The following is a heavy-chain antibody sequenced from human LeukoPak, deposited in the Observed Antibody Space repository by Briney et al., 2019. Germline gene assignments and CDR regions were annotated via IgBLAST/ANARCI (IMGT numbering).Heavy chain of an antibody. D-gene: IGHD4-23*01. CDR3: ARETPSRYFDY. CDR1: GYTLTSYD. Sequence: APVKVSCKASGYTLTSYDINWVRQATGQGLEWMGWMNPSSGKTGYAQKFQGRISMTRNTSISTAYMELSSLRSEDTAVYYCARETPSRYFDYWGQGTLVTVSS. V-gene: IGHV1-8*01. J-gene: IGHJ4*02. CDR2: MNPSSGKT.